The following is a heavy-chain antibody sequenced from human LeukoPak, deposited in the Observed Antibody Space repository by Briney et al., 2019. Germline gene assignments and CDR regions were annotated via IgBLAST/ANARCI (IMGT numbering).Heavy chain of an antibody. V-gene: IGHV3-64D*09. CDR3: VKDLEGGSSGWHRDY. Sequence: PGGSLRLSCAASGFTFSSYWMHWVRQAPGKGLEYVSGISRNGGSTYYADSVKGRFIISRDNSKNTLYLQMSSLRTEDTAVYYCVKDLEGGSSGWHRDYWGQGTLVTVSS. J-gene: IGHJ4*02. CDR1: GFTFSSYW. D-gene: IGHD6-19*01. CDR2: ISRNGGST.